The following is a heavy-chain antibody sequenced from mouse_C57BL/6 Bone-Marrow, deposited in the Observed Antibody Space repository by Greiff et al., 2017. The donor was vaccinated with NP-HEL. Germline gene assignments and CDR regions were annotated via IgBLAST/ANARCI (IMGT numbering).Heavy chain of an antibody. Sequence: QVQLQQSGAELARPGASVKLSCKASGYTFTSYGISWVKQRTGQGLEWIGEIYPRSGNTYYNEKFKGKATLTADKSSSTAYMELRSLTSEDSAVYVCATQAYYSNYRFAYWGQGTLVTVSA. J-gene: IGHJ3*01. CDR1: GYTFTSYG. CDR3: ATQAYYSNYRFAY. CDR2: IYPRSGNT. V-gene: IGHV1-81*01. D-gene: IGHD2-5*01.